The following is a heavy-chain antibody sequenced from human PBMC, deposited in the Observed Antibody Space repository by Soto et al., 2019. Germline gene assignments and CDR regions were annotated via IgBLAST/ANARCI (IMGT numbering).Heavy chain of an antibody. CDR2: IYYSGST. CDR1: GGSISSYY. Sequence: SETLSLTCTVSGGSISSYYWSWIRQPPGKGLEWIGYIYYSGSTNYNPSLKSRVTISVDTSKNQFSLKLSSVTAADTAVYYCARDEGGYCSGGSCYWYFDLWGRGTLVTVSS. D-gene: IGHD2-15*01. CDR3: ARDEGGYCSGGSCYWYFDL. V-gene: IGHV4-59*01. J-gene: IGHJ2*01.